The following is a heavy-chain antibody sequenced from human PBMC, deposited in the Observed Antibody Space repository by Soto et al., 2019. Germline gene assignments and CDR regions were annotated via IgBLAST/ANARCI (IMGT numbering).Heavy chain of an antibody. Sequence: RLSCAASGFTFSSYAMSWVRQAPGKGLEWVSANSGSGGSTYYADSVKGRFTISRKKSKNTLYLQMKNLRAEDTAVYYCAYSSTPFDYWGQGTLVTVSS. CDR3: AYSSTPFDY. CDR1: GFTFSSYA. J-gene: IGHJ4*02. D-gene: IGHD6-13*01. V-gene: IGHV3-23*01. CDR2: NSGSGGST.